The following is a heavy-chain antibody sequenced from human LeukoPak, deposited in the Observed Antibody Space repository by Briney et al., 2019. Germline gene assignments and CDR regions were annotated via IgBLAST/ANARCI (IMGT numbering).Heavy chain of an antibody. J-gene: IGHJ4*02. D-gene: IGHD1-26*01. V-gene: IGHV4-59*12. CDR3: ARDCSGTYCVDY. Sequence: SETLSLTCTVSGGSISSYYWSWIRQPPGKGLEWIGYIYYSGSTNYNPSLKSRVTISVDTSKNQFSLKLSSVTAADTAVYYCARDCSGTYCVDYWGQGTLVTVSS. CDR1: GGSISSYY. CDR2: IYYSGST.